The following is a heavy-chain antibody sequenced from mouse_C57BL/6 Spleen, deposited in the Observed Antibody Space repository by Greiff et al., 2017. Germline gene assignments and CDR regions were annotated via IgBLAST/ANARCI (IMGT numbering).Heavy chain of an antibody. J-gene: IGHJ3*01. V-gene: IGHV14-1*01. CDR2: IDPEDGDT. D-gene: IGHD3-2*02. CDR3: TSSETAQAAFAY. Sequence: EVQLQQSGAELVRPGASVKLSCTASGFNIKDYNMHWVKQRPEQGLEWIGRIDPEDGDTEYAPKFQGKATMTADTSSNTAYLQLSSLTSEDTAVYYCTSSETAQAAFAYWGQGTLVTVSA. CDR1: GFNIKDYN.